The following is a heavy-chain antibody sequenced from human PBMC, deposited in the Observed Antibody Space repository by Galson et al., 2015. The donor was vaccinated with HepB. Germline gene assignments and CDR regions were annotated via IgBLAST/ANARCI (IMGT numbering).Heavy chain of an antibody. Sequence: SLRLSCAASGFTFSSYGMHWVRQAPGKGLEWVAVISYDGSNKYYADSVKGRFTISRDNSKNTLYLQMNSLRAEDTAVYYCAKDRSEMVPAMVEEFDYWGQGTLVTVSS. D-gene: IGHD5-18*01. J-gene: IGHJ4*02. CDR2: ISYDGSNK. CDR1: GFTFSSYG. CDR3: AKDRSEMVPAMVEEFDY. V-gene: IGHV3-30*18.